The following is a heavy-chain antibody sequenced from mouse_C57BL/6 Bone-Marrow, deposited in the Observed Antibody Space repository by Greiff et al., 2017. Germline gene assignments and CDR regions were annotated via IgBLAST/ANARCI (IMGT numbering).Heavy chain of an antibody. CDR2: IMPGSGGT. CDR1: GYAFTNYL. J-gene: IGHJ4*01. Sequence: QVQLQQSGAELVRPGTSVKVSCKASGYAFTNYLIAWVKQRPGQGLEWIGVIMPGSGGTNYNEKFKGKATLTADKSSSTAYMQLSSLTSEDSAVYFGARGGLYYSYYYAMDYWGQGTSVTVCS. CDR3: ARGGLYYSYYYAMDY. D-gene: IGHD1-1*01. V-gene: IGHV1-54*01.